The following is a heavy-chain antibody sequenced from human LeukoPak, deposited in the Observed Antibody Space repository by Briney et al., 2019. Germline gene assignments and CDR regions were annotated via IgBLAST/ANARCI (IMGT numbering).Heavy chain of an antibody. CDR2: INPNSGGT. J-gene: IGHJ4*02. D-gene: IGHD6-13*01. Sequence: ASVKVSCKASGYTFTGYYMHWVRQAPGQGLEWMGWINPNSGGTNYAQKLQGRVTMTTDTSTSTAYMELRSLRSDDTAVYYCARVMYIYGSSWLYYYFDYWGQGTLVTVSS. CDR3: ARVMYIYGSSWLYYYFDY. V-gene: IGHV1-2*02. CDR1: GYTFTGYY.